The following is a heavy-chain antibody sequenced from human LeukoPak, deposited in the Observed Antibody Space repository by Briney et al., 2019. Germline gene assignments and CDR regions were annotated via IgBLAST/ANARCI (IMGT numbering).Heavy chain of an antibody. J-gene: IGHJ4*02. D-gene: IGHD5-18*01. V-gene: IGHV4-34*01. CDR2: TNHSGST. Sequence: SETLSLTCAVYGGSFSGYYWSWIRQPPGKGLEWIGETNHSGSTNYNPSLKSRVTISVDTSKNQFSLKLSSVTAADTAVYYCARIPRGYSYGTLDYWGQGTLVTVSS. CDR1: GGSFSGYY. CDR3: ARIPRGYSYGTLDY.